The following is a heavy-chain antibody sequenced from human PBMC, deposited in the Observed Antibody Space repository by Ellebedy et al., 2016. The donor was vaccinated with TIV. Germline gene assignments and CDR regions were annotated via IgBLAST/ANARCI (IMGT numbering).Heavy chain of an antibody. CDR1: GFSFSNFW. CDR3: ARKVPAPTTVPPNWYFDL. J-gene: IGHJ2*01. D-gene: IGHD4-17*01. CDR2: IKTDGSET. V-gene: IGHV3-7*01. Sequence: PGGSLRLSCAAWGFSFSNFWMSWVRQAPGKGLEWVAHIKTDGSETYYVDSVKGRFTISRENAKNALFLQMDGLRAEDTAVYYCARKVPAPTTVPPNWYFDLWGRGTLVTVSS.